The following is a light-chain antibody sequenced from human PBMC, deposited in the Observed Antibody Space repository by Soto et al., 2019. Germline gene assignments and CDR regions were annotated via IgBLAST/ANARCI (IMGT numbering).Light chain of an antibody. J-gene: IGLJ3*02. CDR2: SNN. CDR1: SSNIGSNY. V-gene: IGLV1-47*02. CDR3: AAWDDSLGGWV. Sequence: QSVLTQPPSASGTPGQRVTISCSGSSSNIGSNYVYWYQQLPGTAPKLLIYSNNQRPSGVPDRFSGSKSGTSASLAISGLGSEDEADYYCAAWDDSLGGWVFGGGTKVTVL.